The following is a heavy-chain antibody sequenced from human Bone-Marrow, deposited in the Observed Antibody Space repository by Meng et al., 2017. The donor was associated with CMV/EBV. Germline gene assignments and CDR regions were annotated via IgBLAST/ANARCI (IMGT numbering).Heavy chain of an antibody. CDR3: TTVSVVVPAAPD. V-gene: IGHV3-15*01. Sequence: GGSLRLSCAASGFTFSNAWMSWVRQAPGKGLEWVGCIKSKTDGGTTDYAAPVKGRFTISRDDSKNTLYLQMNSLKTEDTAVYYCTTVSVVVPAAPDWGQGTLVTVSS. CDR1: GFTFSNAW. J-gene: IGHJ4*02. CDR2: IKSKTDGGTT. D-gene: IGHD2-2*01.